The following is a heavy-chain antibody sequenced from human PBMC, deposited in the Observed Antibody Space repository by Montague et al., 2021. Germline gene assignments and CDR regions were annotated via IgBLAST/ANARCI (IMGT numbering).Heavy chain of an antibody. V-gene: IGHV3-66*01. CDR1: GFTVRSNY. D-gene: IGHD6-13*01. CDR2: IYSDNST. CDR3: ARGGWQLSFDY. Sequence: SLRLSCAASGFTVRSNYMSWVRQAPGKGLEWVSIIYSDNSTYYADSVEGRFTIFRDNSKNTLYLQINSLRAEDTAVFYCARGGWQLSFDYWGQGTLVTVSS. J-gene: IGHJ4*02.